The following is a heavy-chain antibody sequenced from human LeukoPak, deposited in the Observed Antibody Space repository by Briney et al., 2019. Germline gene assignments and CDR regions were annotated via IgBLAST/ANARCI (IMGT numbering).Heavy chain of an antibody. J-gene: IGHJ5*02. CDR1: GFTVSSNY. D-gene: IGHD3-10*01. CDR2: IYSGGST. V-gene: IGHV3-53*04. Sequence: GGSLRLSFAASGFTVSSNYMSWVRQAPGKGLEWVSVIYSGGSTYYADSVKGRFTISRHNSKNTLYLQMNSLRAEDTAVYYCARSPSVRDNWFDPWGQGTLVTVSS. CDR3: ARSPSVRDNWFDP.